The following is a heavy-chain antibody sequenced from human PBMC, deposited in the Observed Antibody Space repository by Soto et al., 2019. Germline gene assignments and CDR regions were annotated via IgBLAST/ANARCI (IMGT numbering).Heavy chain of an antibody. D-gene: IGHD5-18*01. Sequence: PSETLSLTCTVSGGSISSDDYYWSWIRRPPGKGLEWIGYISYSGTTYYNPSLKSRVTISIDMSQNQFSLKLSFVTAADTAVYYCARNLGGYSNNYFDYWGQGTLVTVSS. CDR1: GGSISSDDYY. V-gene: IGHV4-30-4*01. CDR2: ISYSGTT. CDR3: ARNLGGYSNNYFDY. J-gene: IGHJ4*02.